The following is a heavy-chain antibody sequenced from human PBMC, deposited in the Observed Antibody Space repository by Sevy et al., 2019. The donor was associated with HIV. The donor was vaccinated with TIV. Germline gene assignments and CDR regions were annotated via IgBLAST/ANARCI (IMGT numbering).Heavy chain of an antibody. D-gene: IGHD1-26*01. J-gene: IGHJ4*02. Sequence: GGSLRLSCSASGFTFSSYAMHWVRQAPGKGLEYVSAISSNGGSTYYADSVKGRFTISRDNSKNTLYLQMSSLRAEDTAVYYCVKLRRYSGRYYPGYWGQGTLVTVSS. V-gene: IGHV3-64D*06. CDR1: GFTFSSYA. CDR2: ISSNGGST. CDR3: VKLRRYSGRYYPGY.